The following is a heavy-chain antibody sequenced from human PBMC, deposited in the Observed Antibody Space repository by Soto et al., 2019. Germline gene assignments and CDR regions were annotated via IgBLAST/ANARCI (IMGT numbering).Heavy chain of an antibody. CDR1: GFTFSSYE. D-gene: IGHD7-27*01. Sequence: VGSLRLSCAASGFTFSSYEMNWVRQAPGKGLEWVSYISSSGSTIYYADSVKGRFTISRDNAKNSLYLQMNSLRAEDTAVYYCSRCLTPLGIDGLGQGAKVTGPS. CDR2: ISSSGSTI. CDR3: SRCLTPLGIDG. J-gene: IGHJ6*02. V-gene: IGHV3-48*03.